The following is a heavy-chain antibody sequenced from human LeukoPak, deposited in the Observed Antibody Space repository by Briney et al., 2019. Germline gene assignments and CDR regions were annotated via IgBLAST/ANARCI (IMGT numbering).Heavy chain of an antibody. CDR3: AREGPGGAVAAAHFDY. D-gene: IGHD6-19*01. Sequence: PSETLSLTCAVYGGSFSGYHWSRIRHTPGKGLGWIWEINHSGSTNYNPSLKSRVTISVDTSKNQFSLKLSSVTAADTAMYYCAREGPGGAVAAAHFDYWGQGTLVTVSS. J-gene: IGHJ4*02. V-gene: IGHV4-34*01. CDR1: GGSFSGYH. CDR2: INHSGST.